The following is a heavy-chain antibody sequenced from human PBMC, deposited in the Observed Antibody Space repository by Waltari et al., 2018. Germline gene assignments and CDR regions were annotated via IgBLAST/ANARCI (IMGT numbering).Heavy chain of an antibody. CDR2: IRYDGSNK. Sequence: QAHLVESGGGVVQPGGSLSLSCAASGFTFTSYGMHWVRQAPDKGLEWVAFIRYDGSNKYYTDSVKGRFTISRDNSENTLDLQMNSLRPEDTAVYFCASADRAGSRLDYWGQGTLVTVSS. D-gene: IGHD6-19*01. J-gene: IGHJ4*02. V-gene: IGHV3-30*02. CDR3: ASADRAGSRLDY. CDR1: GFTFTSYG.